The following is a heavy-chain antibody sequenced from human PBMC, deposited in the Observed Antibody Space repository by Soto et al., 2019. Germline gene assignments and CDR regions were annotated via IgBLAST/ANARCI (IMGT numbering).Heavy chain of an antibody. CDR2: VTGSGSQI. V-gene: IGHV3-23*01. Sequence: VGSLRLSCAASGFTISTYAMTWVRQAPGKGLECVSGVTGSGSQIYYADSVKGRFTISKDNSKNTLYLQMSSLREEDTALYYCAKDAVYRDGLWLMDSWGQGTLVTVSS. CDR3: AKDAVYRDGLWLMDS. J-gene: IGHJ5*02. CDR1: GFTISTYA. D-gene: IGHD2-21*01.